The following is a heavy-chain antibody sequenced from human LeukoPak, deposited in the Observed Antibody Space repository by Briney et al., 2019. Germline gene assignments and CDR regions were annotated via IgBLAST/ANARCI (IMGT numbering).Heavy chain of an antibody. V-gene: IGHV4-59*08. CDR1: GGSISSYY. J-gene: IGHJ4*02. Sequence: SETPSLTCTVSGGSISSYYWSWIRQPPGKGLEWIGYIYYSGSTNYNPSLKSRVTISADTSKNHFSLNLRSVSDADTAVYYCARGLTSDKIDYWGQGTLVTVSS. CDR3: ARGLTSDKIDY. CDR2: IYYSGST. D-gene: IGHD4-17*01.